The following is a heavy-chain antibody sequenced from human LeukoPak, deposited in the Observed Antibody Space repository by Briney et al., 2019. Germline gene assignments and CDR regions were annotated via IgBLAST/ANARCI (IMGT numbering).Heavy chain of an antibody. CDR2: ISGTGDTT. J-gene: IGHJ6*03. CDR3: AMGSFVYMDV. CDR1: GFTFSTYA. Sequence: PGGSLRLSCAASGFTFSTYALSWVRQAPGKGLEWVSGISGTGDTTYYADSVKGRIAISRDNSKNTLYLQMSSLRAEDTATYYCAMGSFVYMDVWGRGTTVTVAS. V-gene: IGHV3-23*01. D-gene: IGHD3-16*01.